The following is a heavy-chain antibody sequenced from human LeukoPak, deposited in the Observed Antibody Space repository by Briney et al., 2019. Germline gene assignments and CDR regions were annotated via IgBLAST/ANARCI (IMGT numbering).Heavy chain of an antibody. CDR3: ARHRAYSSSSPFDY. CDR2: IYYTGST. D-gene: IGHD6-6*01. CDR1: GGSISSLY. Sequence: PSETLSLTCSVSGGSISSLYWSWIRHPPGKGLESIGYIYYTGSTNYNPSLKSRVTMFVDMSKNQFSLRLSSVTAADTAVYYCARHRAYSSSSPFDYWGQGTLVTVSS. J-gene: IGHJ4*02. V-gene: IGHV4-59*08.